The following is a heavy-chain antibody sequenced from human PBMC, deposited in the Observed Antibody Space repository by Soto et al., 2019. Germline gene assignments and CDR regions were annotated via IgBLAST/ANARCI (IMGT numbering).Heavy chain of an antibody. CDR1: GGSITPYY. CDR3: VRDCYSSSCFDL. D-gene: IGHD6-13*01. J-gene: IGHJ4*02. CDR2: ISSSGFT. Sequence: QVQLQESGPGLVKPSETLSLTCTVSGGSITPYYWIWIRQPPGKILEWIGYISSSGFTNYNPSLNSRVTISVDTSKNQFSLKLSSVTAADTAVYYCVRDCYSSSCFDLWGQGTLVTVSS. V-gene: IGHV4-59*01.